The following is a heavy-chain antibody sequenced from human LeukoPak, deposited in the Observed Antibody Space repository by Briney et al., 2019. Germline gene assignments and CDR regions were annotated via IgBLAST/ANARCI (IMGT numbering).Heavy chain of an antibody. Sequence: GTSLRLSCAASGFTFISYAIHWVRQAPGKGLEWVAVISFHGTDTFYADSVKGRFTISRDNSKNTLYLQMNSLRAEDTAVYYCANQSMIVTSRYFDYWGQGTLVTVSS. CDR1: GFTFISYA. CDR3: ANQSMIVTSRYFDY. J-gene: IGHJ4*02. D-gene: IGHD3-22*01. CDR2: ISFHGTDT. V-gene: IGHV3-30*04.